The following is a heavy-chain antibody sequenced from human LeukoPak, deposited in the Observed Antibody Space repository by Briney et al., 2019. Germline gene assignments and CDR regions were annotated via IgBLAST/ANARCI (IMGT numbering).Heavy chain of an antibody. J-gene: IGHJ5*02. CDR2: FFYGGST. D-gene: IGHD5-18*01. Sequence: PSETLSLTCTVSGGSINNGDYYWSWVRQPPGKGLGWIGCFFYGGSTYYNPALKSRVAISGDTAKIQFSLQLTSVTAADTAVYYCARTGFSYGSAGSWGQGTLVSVSA. V-gene: IGHV4-30-4*01. CDR3: ARTGFSYGSAGS. CDR1: GGSINNGDYY.